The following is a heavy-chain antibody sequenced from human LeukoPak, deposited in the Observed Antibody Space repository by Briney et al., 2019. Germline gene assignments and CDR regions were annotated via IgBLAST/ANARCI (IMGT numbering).Heavy chain of an antibody. CDR2: IYYSGST. V-gene: IGHV4-39*07. J-gene: IGHJ4*02. Sequence: SETLSLTCTVSGGSISSGDYYWSWIRQPPGKGLEWIGSIYYSGSTYYNPSLKSRVTISVDTSKNQFSLKLSSVTAADTAVYYCARAFGGSGLDYWGQGTQVTVSS. CDR3: ARAFGGSGLDY. CDR1: GGSISSGDYY. D-gene: IGHD3-10*01.